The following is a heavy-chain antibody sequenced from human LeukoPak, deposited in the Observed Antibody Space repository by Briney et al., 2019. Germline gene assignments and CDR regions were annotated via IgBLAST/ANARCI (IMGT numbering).Heavy chain of an antibody. CDR1: GGTFSSYA. D-gene: IGHD5-24*01. Sequence: ASVKVSCKASGGTFSSYAISWVRQAPGQGLEWMGWINTNTGNPTYAQGFTGRFVFSLDTSVSTAYLQISSLKAEDTAVYYCARDGEMATNDAFDIWGQGTMVTVSS. CDR2: INTNTGNP. J-gene: IGHJ3*02. V-gene: IGHV7-4-1*02. CDR3: ARDGEMATNDAFDI.